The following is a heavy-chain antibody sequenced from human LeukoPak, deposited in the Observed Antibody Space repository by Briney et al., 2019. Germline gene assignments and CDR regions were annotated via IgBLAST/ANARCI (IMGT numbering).Heavy chain of an antibody. CDR2: TYYSGST. CDR1: GGSISNSNYY. Sequence: SETLSLTCTVSGGSISNSNYYWDWIRQPPGKGLEWIGTTYYSGSTYYNPSLKDRVTISVDTSKNQFSLRLSSVNPADTAVYYCAKWLLFNRYYYGIDVWGRGTTVTVSS. V-gene: IGHV4-39*01. CDR3: AKWLLFNRYYYGIDV. D-gene: IGHD5-24*01. J-gene: IGHJ6*02.